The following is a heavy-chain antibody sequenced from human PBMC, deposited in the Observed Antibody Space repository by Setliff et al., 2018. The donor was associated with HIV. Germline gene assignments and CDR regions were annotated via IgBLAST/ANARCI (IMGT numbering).Heavy chain of an antibody. CDR1: GLTVSSNY. CDR2: IYTGTGT. CDR3: ARDRFMNGYSDL. D-gene: IGHD3-16*01. J-gene: IGHJ2*01. V-gene: IGHV3-66*02. Sequence: GGSLRLSCAASGLTVSSNYMSWVRQAPGKGLEWVSVIYTGTGTYYADPVKGRFTISRDNSNNTLYLQMNSLRVEDTAVYYCARDRFMNGYSDLWGRGTLGTFAS.